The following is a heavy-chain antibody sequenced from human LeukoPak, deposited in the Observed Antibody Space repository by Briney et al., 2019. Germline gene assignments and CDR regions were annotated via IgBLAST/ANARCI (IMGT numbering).Heavy chain of an antibody. Sequence: GGSLRLSCAASGFTFSRNAIHWVRQGPGKGLDWVAFIRYDGTKKYCADSVKGRFTVSRDNSKNTLYLQMNSLRAEDTAVYYCAKEMNDYVDYFYMDVWGKGTTVTVSS. D-gene: IGHD4-17*01. V-gene: IGHV3-30*02. CDR1: GFTFSRNA. CDR2: IRYDGTKK. CDR3: AKEMNDYVDYFYMDV. J-gene: IGHJ6*04.